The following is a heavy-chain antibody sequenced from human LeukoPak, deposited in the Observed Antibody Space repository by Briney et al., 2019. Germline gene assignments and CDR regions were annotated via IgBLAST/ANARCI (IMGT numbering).Heavy chain of an antibody. V-gene: IGHV4-39*01. CDR3: ARLSATDYYDSSGYYFDY. CDR1: GGSISSSSYS. CDR2: IYYSGST. Sequence: SETLSLTCTVSGGSISSSSYSWGWIRQPPGKGLEWIGTIYYSGSTYYNPSLKSRVTISVDTSKNQFSLKLSSVTAADTAVYYCARLSATDYYDSSGYYFDYWGQGTLVTVSS. J-gene: IGHJ4*02. D-gene: IGHD3-22*01.